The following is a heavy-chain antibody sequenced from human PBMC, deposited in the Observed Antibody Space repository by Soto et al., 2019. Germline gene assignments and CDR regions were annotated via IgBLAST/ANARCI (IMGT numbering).Heavy chain of an antibody. CDR2: INAGNGNT. CDR3: ARDRGRTDNWSLVYCGWFDP. CDR1: GYTFTSYA. Sequence: GXSVKVSFKASGYTFTSYAMHWVRQAPGQRLEWMGWINAGNGNTKYSQEFQGRVTITRDTSASTAYMELSSLRSEDTAVYYCARDRGRTDNWSLVYCGWFDPWGQGTLVTVSS. D-gene: IGHD1-1*01. J-gene: IGHJ5*02. V-gene: IGHV1-3*01.